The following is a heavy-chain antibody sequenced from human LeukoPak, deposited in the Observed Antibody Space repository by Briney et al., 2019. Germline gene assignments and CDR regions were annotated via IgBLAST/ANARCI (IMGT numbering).Heavy chain of an antibody. CDR3: ARGQADTAMYYYYYYMDV. CDR2: IYYSGST. V-gene: IGHV4-30-4*08. Sequence: PSQTLSLTXTVSGGSISSGDYYWSWIRQPPGTGLDWIGYIYYSGSTYYNPSLKSRVTISVDTSKNQFSLKLSSVTAADTAVYYCARGQADTAMYYYYYYMDVWGKGTTVTVSS. D-gene: IGHD5-18*01. CDR1: GGSISSGDYY. J-gene: IGHJ6*03.